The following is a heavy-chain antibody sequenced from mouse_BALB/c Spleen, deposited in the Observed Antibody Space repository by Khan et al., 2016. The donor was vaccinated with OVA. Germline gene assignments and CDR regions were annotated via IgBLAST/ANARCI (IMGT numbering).Heavy chain of an antibody. J-gene: IGHJ3*01. Sequence: EVELVESGGDLVKPGGSLKLSCAASGFTFSTYGMSWVRQTPDKRLEWVATVSTGGGYTYYPASVQGRFTFSRDNAKNTLYLQMSSLKSEDTAMVYCARLAYYYDSEGFAYWGQGTLVTVSA. CDR2: VSTGGGYT. D-gene: IGHD1-1*01. CDR1: GFTFSTYG. V-gene: IGHV5-6*01. CDR3: ARLAYYYDSEGFAY.